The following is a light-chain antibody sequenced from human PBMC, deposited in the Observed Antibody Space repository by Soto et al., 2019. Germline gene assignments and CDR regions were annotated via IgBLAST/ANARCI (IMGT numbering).Light chain of an antibody. Sequence: EIVLTQSPGTLSLSPGERATLSCRASQSVSSSHLAWYQQKPGLAPRLLIDGASIRATGIPDRFSGSGSGTDFTLTITRLEPEDFAVYYCQQYGSSRTFGGGTKVEIK. CDR3: QQYGSSRT. CDR2: GAS. J-gene: IGKJ4*01. CDR1: QSVSSSH. V-gene: IGKV3-20*01.